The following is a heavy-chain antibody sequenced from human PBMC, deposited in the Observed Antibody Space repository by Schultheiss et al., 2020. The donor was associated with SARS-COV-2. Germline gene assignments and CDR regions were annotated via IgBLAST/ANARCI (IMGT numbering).Heavy chain of an antibody. J-gene: IGHJ4*02. CDR1: GYTFTGYY. Sequence: ASVKVSCKASGYTFTGYYIHWVRQAPGQGLEWMGIINPTSGSTTYAPKFQVRVTMTGDTSTNTVYMALSSLRSEDTAVYYCARGPYASSWGQGTLVTVSS. CDR3: ARGPYASS. CDR2: INPTSGST. V-gene: IGHV1-46*01. D-gene: IGHD2-2*01.